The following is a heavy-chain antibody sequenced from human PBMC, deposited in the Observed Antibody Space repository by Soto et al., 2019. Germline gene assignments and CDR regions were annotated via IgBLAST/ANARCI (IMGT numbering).Heavy chain of an antibody. CDR3: ARDLDDIVVVPAALVAFDI. CDR2: ISAYNGNT. V-gene: IGHV1-18*01. D-gene: IGHD2-2*01. J-gene: IGHJ3*02. CDR1: GYTFTSYG. Sequence: ASVKVSCKASGYTFTSYGISWVRQAPGQRPEWMGWISAYNGNTNYAQKLQGRVTMTTDTSTSTAYMELRSLRSDDTAVYYCARDLDDIVVVPAALVAFDIWGQGTMVTV.